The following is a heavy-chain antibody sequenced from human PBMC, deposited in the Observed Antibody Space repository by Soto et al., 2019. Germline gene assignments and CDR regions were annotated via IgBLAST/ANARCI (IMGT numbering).Heavy chain of an antibody. Sequence: QVQLVQSGAEVQKPGSSVKVSCKASGGTFSSYAISWVRQAPGQGLEWMGGIIPIFGTANYAQKFQGRVTITADESTSTAYMELSSLRSEDTAVYYCARGGDILTGYYINWYFDLWGRGTLVTVSS. D-gene: IGHD3-9*01. CDR3: ARGGDILTGYYINWYFDL. J-gene: IGHJ2*01. CDR1: GGTFSSYA. V-gene: IGHV1-69*01. CDR2: IIPIFGTA.